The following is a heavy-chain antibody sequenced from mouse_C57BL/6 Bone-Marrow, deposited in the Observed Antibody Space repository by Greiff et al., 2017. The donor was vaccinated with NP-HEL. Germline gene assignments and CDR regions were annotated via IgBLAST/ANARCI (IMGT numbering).Heavy chain of an antibody. Sequence: QVQLQQSGPELVKPGASVKISCKASGYAFSSSWMNWVKQRPGKGLEWIGRIYPGDGDTNYNGKFKGKATLTADKSSSTAYMQLSSLTSEDSAVYFCARIFSYYYGSSYFDYWGQGTTLTVSS. CDR3: ARIFSYYYGSSYFDY. V-gene: IGHV1-82*01. CDR1: GYAFSSSW. CDR2: IYPGDGDT. D-gene: IGHD1-1*01. J-gene: IGHJ2*01.